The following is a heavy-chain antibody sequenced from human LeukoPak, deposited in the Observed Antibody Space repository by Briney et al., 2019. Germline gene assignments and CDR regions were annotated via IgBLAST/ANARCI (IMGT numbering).Heavy chain of an antibody. J-gene: IGHJ3*02. CDR3: ARGRRYYDFWSGADPPSAFDI. Sequence: PSETLSLTCAVYGGSFSGYYWSWIRQPPGKGLEWIGEINHSGSTNYNPSLKSRVTISVDTFKNQFSLKLSSVTAADTAVYYCARGRRYYDFWSGADPPSAFDIWGQGTMVTVSS. CDR1: GGSFSGYY. D-gene: IGHD3-3*01. CDR2: INHSGST. V-gene: IGHV4-34*01.